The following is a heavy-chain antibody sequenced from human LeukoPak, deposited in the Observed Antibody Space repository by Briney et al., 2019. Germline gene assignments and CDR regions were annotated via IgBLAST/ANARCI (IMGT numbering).Heavy chain of an antibody. J-gene: IGHJ4*02. D-gene: IGHD6-13*01. V-gene: IGHV1-2*02. CDR1: GYSFTSYW. CDR2: INPNSGGT. CDR3: ARVFQKQLSDY. Sequence: GESLKISCKGSGYSFTSYWIGWVRQAPGQRLEWMGWINPNSGGTNYAQKFQGRVTMTRDTSISTAYMELSRLRSDDTAVYYCARVFQKQLSDYWGQGSLVTVSS.